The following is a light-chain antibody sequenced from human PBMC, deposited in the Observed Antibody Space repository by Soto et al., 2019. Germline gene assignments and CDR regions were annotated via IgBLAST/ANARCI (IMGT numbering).Light chain of an antibody. CDR1: QSVSGTY. V-gene: IGKV3-20*01. CDR3: QQYDTYLT. J-gene: IGKJ3*01. Sequence: EIVLTQSPGTLSLSPGERATLSCRASQSVSGTYLAWYQHKPGQPPRLLIYGASSRATGIPDRFSGSGSGTDFTLTISRLEPEDVAMYYCQQYDTYLTFGPRTKVDIK. CDR2: GAS.